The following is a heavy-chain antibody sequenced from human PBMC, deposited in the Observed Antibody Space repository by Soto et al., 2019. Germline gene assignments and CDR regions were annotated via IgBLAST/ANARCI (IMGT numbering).Heavy chain of an antibody. CDR3: ASETTIYGMDV. V-gene: IGHV1-8*01. CDR1: GYTFTSYD. Sequence: QVQLVQSGAEVKKPGASVKVSCKASGYTFTSYDINWVRQATGQGLEWMGWMNPNSGNTGYAQKLQGRVTMTRNTSISTAYMELSRLRSEDPAVYYCASETTIYGMDVWGQGTTVTVSS. CDR2: MNPNSGNT. D-gene: IGHD1-1*01. J-gene: IGHJ6*02.